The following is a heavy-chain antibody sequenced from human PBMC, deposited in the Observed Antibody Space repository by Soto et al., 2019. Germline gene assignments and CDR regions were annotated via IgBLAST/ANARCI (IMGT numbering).Heavy chain of an antibody. Sequence: PGESLKISCTGFGYTFTTFWIGWVRQVPGEGLEWIGIIYPGDSDARYSPSFQGQVTMSVDKSITTAYLQWSSLKASDSAMYYCARGYCTASICDPWFDPWGQGTLVTAPQ. CDR1: GYTFTTFW. V-gene: IGHV5-51*01. J-gene: IGHJ5*02. CDR2: IYPGDSDA. CDR3: ARGYCTASICDPWFDP. D-gene: IGHD2-8*02.